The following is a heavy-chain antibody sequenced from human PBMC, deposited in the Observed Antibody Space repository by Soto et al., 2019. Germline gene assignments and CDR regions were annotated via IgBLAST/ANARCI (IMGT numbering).Heavy chain of an antibody. CDR3: ARDLAADPLLAFHI. Sequence: QVQLVQSGAEVKKPGSSVKVSCKASGGTFSSYTIRWVRQAPRQGLEWMGRIIPILGIANYAQKFQGRVTITADKSTSTAYRELSSLRSEDKAVYYCARDLAADPLLAFHIWGQGTMVTVSS. CDR1: GGTFSSYT. D-gene: IGHD6-13*01. CDR2: IIPILGIA. V-gene: IGHV1-69*08. J-gene: IGHJ3*02.